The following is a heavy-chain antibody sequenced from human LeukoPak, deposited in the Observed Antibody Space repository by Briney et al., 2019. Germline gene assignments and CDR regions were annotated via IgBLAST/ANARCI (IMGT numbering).Heavy chain of an antibody. Sequence: GGSLRLSCAASGFTFSSYAMSWVSQAPGKGLEWVSSISGSGGITYYADSVKGRFTISRDNSKNTLYLQMNSLRAEDTAVYYCAKDRPLYYYDSSGYYPTSFDYWGQGTLVTVSS. V-gene: IGHV3-23*01. CDR3: AKDRPLYYYDSSGYYPTSFDY. CDR2: ISGSGGIT. CDR1: GFTFSSYA. D-gene: IGHD3-22*01. J-gene: IGHJ4*02.